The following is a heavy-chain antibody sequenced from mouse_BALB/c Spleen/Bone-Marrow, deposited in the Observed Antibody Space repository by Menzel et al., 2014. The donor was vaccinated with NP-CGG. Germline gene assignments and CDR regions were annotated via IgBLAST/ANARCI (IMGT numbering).Heavy chain of an antibody. Sequence: QVQLQQSGAELVMPGASVKMSCKASGYTFTDYWMHWVKQRPRQGLEWIGAIDTSDSYTSYNQKFKGKATLTVDESSSTAYMQRSSLTSEDSAVYDGAREYYGRGWYVDVWGAGTTVTVSS. CDR1: GYTFTDYW. D-gene: IGHD1-1*01. CDR2: IDTSDSYT. J-gene: IGHJ1*01. V-gene: IGHV1-69*01. CDR3: AREYYGRGWYVDV.